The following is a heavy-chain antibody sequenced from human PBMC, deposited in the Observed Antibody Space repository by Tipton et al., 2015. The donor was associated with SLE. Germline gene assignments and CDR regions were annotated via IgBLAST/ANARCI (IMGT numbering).Heavy chain of an antibody. V-gene: IGHV4-34*01. Sequence: AGLVKPSETLSLTCAVYGGSFSGYYWSWIRQPPGKGLEWIGEIYHSGSTNYNPSLKSRVTISVDKSKNQLSLKLSSVTAADTAVYYCACQLIAVAGPIFDYWGQGTLVTVSS. CDR3: ACQLIAVAGPIFDY. J-gene: IGHJ4*02. D-gene: IGHD6-19*01. CDR2: IYHSGST. CDR1: GGSFSGYY.